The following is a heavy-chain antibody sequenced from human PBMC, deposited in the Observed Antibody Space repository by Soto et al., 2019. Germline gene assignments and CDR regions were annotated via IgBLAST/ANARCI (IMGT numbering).Heavy chain of an antibody. D-gene: IGHD3-3*01. CDR2: NDGSGHST. CDR1: GVTFSNYA. Sequence: EVQLLESGGGLVQPEGSLRLSCAASGVTFSNYAMCWVRQAPGKGLEWVSANDGSGHSTFYADSVKGRFTISRDNSRTKPYLKSNSLRGKDTAVYYCAKDVSPRITIFGVVYNWFAPWGQETMVIVSS. CDR3: AKDVSPRITIFGVVYNWFAP. J-gene: IGHJ5*02. V-gene: IGHV3-23*01.